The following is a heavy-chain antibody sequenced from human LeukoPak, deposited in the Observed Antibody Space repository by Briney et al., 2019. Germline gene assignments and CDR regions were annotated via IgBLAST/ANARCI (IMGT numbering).Heavy chain of an antibody. CDR3: AKDPYRVVVATGNYLDP. D-gene: IGHD2-15*01. CDR1: GFTFYNYG. CDR2: ISHDGSNI. V-gene: IGHV3-30*18. J-gene: IGHJ5*02. Sequence: PGGSLRLSCAASGFTFYNYGMHWVRQAPGKGLEWVAVISHDGSNIHYGDSVKGRFTISRDNSKNALYLQMDSLRAEDTAVYYCAKDPYRVVVATGNYLDPWGQGTLVTVSS.